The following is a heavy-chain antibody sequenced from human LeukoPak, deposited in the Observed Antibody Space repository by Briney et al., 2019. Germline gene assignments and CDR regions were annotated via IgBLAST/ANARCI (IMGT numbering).Heavy chain of an antibody. J-gene: IGHJ4*02. CDR3: ARVRSSSWYDY. D-gene: IGHD6-13*01. CDR2: ISSDGSAT. CDR1: GFTFSTSW. V-gene: IGHV3-74*01. Sequence: GGSLRLSCATSGFTFSTSWMHWVRQPPGKGLVWVSLISSDGSATTYADSVKGRFTISRDNVKNTLYLQMNSLRVEDTALYYCARVRSSSWYDYWGQGALVTVSS.